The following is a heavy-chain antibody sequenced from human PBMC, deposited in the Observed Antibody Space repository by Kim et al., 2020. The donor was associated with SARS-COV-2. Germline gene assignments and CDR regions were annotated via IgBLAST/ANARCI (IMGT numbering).Heavy chain of an antibody. Sequence: GGSLRLSCTASGFSFSSYEMHWVRQAPGKGLEWVAFISTGGTSKYYADSVKGRFTISRDNVNNSLYLQMNSLRAEDTPIYYCARILYDFWGRGTLVSVS. CDR2: ISTGGTSK. V-gene: IGHV3-48*03. CDR1: GFSFSSYE. CDR3: ARILYDF. D-gene: IGHD2-15*01. J-gene: IGHJ2*01.